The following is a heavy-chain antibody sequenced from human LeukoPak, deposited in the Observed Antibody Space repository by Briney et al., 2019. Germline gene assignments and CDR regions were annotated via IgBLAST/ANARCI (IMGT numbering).Heavy chain of an antibody. Sequence: GGSLRLSCVASGITFSNYAVSWVRQAPDKGLDWVSIISGSAHKICYADSVKGRFTISRDNSENIVYLQMNNLRAEDTALYYCAGRITGYSSGYVYWGQGTLVTVSS. V-gene: IGHV3-23*01. CDR1: GITFSNYA. CDR3: AGRITGYSSGYVY. J-gene: IGHJ4*02. D-gene: IGHD5-18*01. CDR2: ISGSAHKI.